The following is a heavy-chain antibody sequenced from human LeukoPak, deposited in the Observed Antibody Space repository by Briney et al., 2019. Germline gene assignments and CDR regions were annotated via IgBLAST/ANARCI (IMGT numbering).Heavy chain of an antibody. D-gene: IGHD2-2*01. CDR1: GFTFSGYG. V-gene: IGHV3-30*02. J-gene: IGHJ4*02. CDR2: IRYDGSNK. Sequence: GGSLRLSWAASGFTFSGYGMHWVRQAPGKGLEWVAFIRYDGSNKYYADSVKGRFTISRDNSKNTLYLQMNSLRAEDTAVYYCAKDTYLGDIVVVPAATGASFDYWGQGTLVTVSS. CDR3: AKDTYLGDIVVVPAATGASFDY.